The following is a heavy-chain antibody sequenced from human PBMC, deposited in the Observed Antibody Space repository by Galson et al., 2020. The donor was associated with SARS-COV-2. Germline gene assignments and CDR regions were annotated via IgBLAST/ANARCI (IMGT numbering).Heavy chain of an antibody. CDR3: ARPDRSGKTGAFDI. Sequence: PGESLKISCKGSGYSFTTYRIGWARQPPGQAPEWRGIIYSGDSDIRYSPSLHGQVTFSVDKSISTAYLQWSSLKAWDTAMYYCARPDRSGKTGAFDIWGQGTMVTVS. CDR1: GYSFTTYR. V-gene: IGHV5-51*01. J-gene: IGHJ3*02. CDR2: IYSGDSDI. D-gene: IGHD6-19*01.